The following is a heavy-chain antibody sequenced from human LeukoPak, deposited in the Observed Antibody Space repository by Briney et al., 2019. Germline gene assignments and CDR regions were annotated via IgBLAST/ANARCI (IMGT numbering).Heavy chain of an antibody. CDR3: AKDATDSSGYEYYFDN. D-gene: IGHD3-22*01. J-gene: IGHJ4*02. CDR2: ISYDGSNK. CDR1: GFTFSSYA. V-gene: IGHV3-30*04. Sequence: GGSLRLSCAASGFTFSSYAMHWVRQAPGKGLEWVAVISYDGSNKYYADSVKGRFTISRDNSKDTLYLQMSSLRPEDTAIYYCAKDATDSSGYEYYFDNWGQGTLVTVSS.